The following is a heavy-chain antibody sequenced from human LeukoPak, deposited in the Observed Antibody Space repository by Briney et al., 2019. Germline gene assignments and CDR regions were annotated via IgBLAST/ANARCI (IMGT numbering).Heavy chain of an antibody. V-gene: IGHV3-30*02. D-gene: IGHD3-10*02. CDR3: AKDVDLFGELYFDS. CDR1: EFTFTSYG. Sequence: PGGSLRLSCVASEFTFTSYGMHWVRRAPGKGLEWVAFLRYDGSNRSYADSVKGRFTISRDNSKNTLYLQMNSLRAEDTAVYYYAKDVDLFGELYFDSWGQGTLVTVSS. CDR2: LRYDGSNR. J-gene: IGHJ4*02.